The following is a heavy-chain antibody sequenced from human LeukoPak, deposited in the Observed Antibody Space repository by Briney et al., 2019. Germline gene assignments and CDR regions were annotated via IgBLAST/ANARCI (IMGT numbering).Heavy chain of an antibody. J-gene: IGHJ4*02. Sequence: GGSLRLSCVASGFTYSSYGMSWVRQAPGKGLWWVSSIDSSGGTTYYPDSVMGRFTISRDNSKNTLFLQMNSLRAEDTAVYYCAKGSRTSSYEYWGQGTLVTVSS. CDR3: AKGSRTSSYEY. D-gene: IGHD3-10*01. CDR1: GFTYSSYG. V-gene: IGHV3-23*01. CDR2: IDSSGGTT.